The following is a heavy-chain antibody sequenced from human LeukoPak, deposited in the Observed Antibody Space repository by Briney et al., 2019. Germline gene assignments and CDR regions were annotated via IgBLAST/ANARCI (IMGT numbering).Heavy chain of an antibody. CDR3: ARRRVVGTSEVVLDF. Sequence: ASVKVSCKASGGTFSSYAISWVRQAPGQGLEWMGVINPSDDTRSYAQKFQGRVTMTRDTSTSTVHMELSSLRSDDSAVYYCARRRVVGTSEVVLDFWGQGTLVTVSS. D-gene: IGHD1-26*01. J-gene: IGHJ4*02. CDR2: INPSDDTR. CDR1: GGTFSSYA. V-gene: IGHV1-46*01.